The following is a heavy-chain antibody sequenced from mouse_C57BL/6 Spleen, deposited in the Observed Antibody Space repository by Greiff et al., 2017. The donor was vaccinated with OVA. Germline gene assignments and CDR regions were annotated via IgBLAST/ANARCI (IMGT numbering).Heavy chain of an antibody. Sequence: VQLQQSGAELVKPGASVKLSCKASGYTFTSYWMQWVKQRPGQGLEWIGEIDPSDSYTNYNQKFKGKATLTVDTSSSTAYMQLSSLTSEDSAVYYCARGGGSSYLAWFAYWGQGTLVTVSA. CDR1: GYTFTSYW. CDR2: IDPSDSYT. V-gene: IGHV1-50*01. J-gene: IGHJ3*01. CDR3: ARGGGSSYLAWFAY. D-gene: IGHD1-1*01.